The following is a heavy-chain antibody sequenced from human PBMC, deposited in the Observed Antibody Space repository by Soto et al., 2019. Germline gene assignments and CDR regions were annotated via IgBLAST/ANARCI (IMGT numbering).Heavy chain of an antibody. Sequence: QVQLVESGGGVVQRGRSLRLSCAASGFAFSSYAMHWVRQAPGKGLEWVAVISYDGSNKYYADSVKGRFTISRDNSKNTLYLQMNSLRAVDTAVYYCARDLSGSGDWGQGTLVTVSS. CDR3: ARDLSGSGD. J-gene: IGHJ4*02. CDR1: GFAFSSYA. V-gene: IGHV3-30-3*01. D-gene: IGHD3-10*01. CDR2: ISYDGSNK.